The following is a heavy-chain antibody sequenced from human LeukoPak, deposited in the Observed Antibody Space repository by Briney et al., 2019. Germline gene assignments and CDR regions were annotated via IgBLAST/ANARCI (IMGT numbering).Heavy chain of an antibody. CDR1: GFTFSSYA. CDR3: ARDRVRGLIVFGGMDV. D-gene: IGHD3-10*01. CDR2: TSYDGGNK. J-gene: IGHJ6*04. V-gene: IGHV3-30*04. Sequence: PGRSLRLSCAASGFTFSSYAMHWVRQAPGTGLEWVALTSYDGGNKYYADSVQGRFTISRDNSKNTLHLQMNGLRPEDTAVYYCARDRVRGLIVFGGMDVWGKGTTVTVSS.